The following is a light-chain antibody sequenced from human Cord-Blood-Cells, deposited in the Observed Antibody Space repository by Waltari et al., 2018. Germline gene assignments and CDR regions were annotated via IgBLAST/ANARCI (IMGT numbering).Light chain of an antibody. Sequence: EIVMTPSPATLSVSPGARATLSCRASQSVSSNLAWYQQKPGQAPRLLIYGASTRATGIPARFSGSGSGTEFTLTISSLQSEDFAVYYCQQYNNWPMYTFGQGTKLEIK. CDR2: GAS. CDR1: QSVSSN. CDR3: QQYNNWPMYT. V-gene: IGKV3-15*01. J-gene: IGKJ2*01.